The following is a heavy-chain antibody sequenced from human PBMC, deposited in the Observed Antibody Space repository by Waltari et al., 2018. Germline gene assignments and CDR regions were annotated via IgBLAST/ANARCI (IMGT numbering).Heavy chain of an antibody. V-gene: IGHV3-7*01. CDR1: GFNFSRYW. CDR2: INYDGSQK. CDR3: AKSRGFEY. J-gene: IGHJ4*02. Sequence: EVLLVEPGGGLVQSGGSLRLSCAGCGFNFSRYWMSWARQTPGKGLEWVANINYDGSQKYYVDSVKGRFTISRDNAKNSVYLQMNSLRVEDTAVYYCAKSRGFEYWGQGALITVSS. D-gene: IGHD2-2*01.